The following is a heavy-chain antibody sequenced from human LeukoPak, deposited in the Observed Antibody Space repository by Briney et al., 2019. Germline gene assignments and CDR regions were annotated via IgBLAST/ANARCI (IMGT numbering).Heavy chain of an antibody. Sequence: PSETLSLTCTVSGGSISSSSYYWGWIRQPPGKGLEWIGSIYYSGSTYYNPSLKSRVTISVDTSKNQFSLKLSSVTAADTAVYYCAIDTTVTIPLFDYWGQGTLVTVSS. D-gene: IGHD4-17*01. CDR3: AIDTTVTIPLFDY. CDR1: GGSISSSSYY. CDR2: IYYSGST. J-gene: IGHJ4*02. V-gene: IGHV4-39*07.